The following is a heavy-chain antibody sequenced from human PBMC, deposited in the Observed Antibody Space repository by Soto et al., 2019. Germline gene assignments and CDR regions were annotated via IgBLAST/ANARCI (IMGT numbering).Heavy chain of an antibody. V-gene: IGHV4-28*01. D-gene: IGHD6-19*01. CDR2: ITHGGST. J-gene: IGHJ6*02. CDR3: ARMAVTTFYYYAMDV. Sequence: SETLSLTCAVYGYSIRSSDWWGWIRQPPGKGLEWIGYITHGGSTNYNPSLKRRVTMSVDPSKNRFSLNLTSVTAVDTAVYYCARMAVTTFYYYAMDVWGQGTTVTVSS. CDR1: GYSIRSSDW.